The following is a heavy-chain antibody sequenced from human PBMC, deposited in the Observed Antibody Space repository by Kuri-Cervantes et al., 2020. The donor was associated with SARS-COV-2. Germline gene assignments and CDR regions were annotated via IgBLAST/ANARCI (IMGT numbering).Heavy chain of an antibody. CDR3: ARPYSGSYLYWFDP. J-gene: IGHJ5*02. Sequence: GGSLRLSCAASGFTFSSYAMHWVRQAPGKGLEWVAVISYDGSNKYYADSVKGRFTISRDNSKNTLYLQMNSLRAEDTAVYYCARPYSGSYLYWFDPWGQGTLVTVS. D-gene: IGHD1-26*01. CDR2: ISYDGSNK. V-gene: IGHV3-30*04. CDR1: GFTFSSYA.